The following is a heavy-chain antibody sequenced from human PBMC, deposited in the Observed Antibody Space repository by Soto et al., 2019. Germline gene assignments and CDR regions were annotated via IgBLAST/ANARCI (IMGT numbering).Heavy chain of an antibody. CDR3: ARAPPGPSPRWVL. D-gene: IGHD3-10*01. Sequence: QLQLRESGSGLVKPSQTLSLTCTVSGGSISSGGYSWSWIRQSPEKGLEWIGCIYPTGNTYYHPSLKSRVTISVDTSRNPFSLNLTSVTAADTAVYYCARAPPGPSPRWVLWGQGTTVTVSS. CDR2: IYPTGNT. CDR1: GGSISSGGYS. J-gene: IGHJ6*02. V-gene: IGHV4-30-2*06.